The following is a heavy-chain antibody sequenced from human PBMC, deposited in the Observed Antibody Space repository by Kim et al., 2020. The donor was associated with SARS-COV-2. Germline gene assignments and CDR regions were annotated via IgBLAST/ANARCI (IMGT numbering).Heavy chain of an antibody. V-gene: IGHV3-23*03. D-gene: IGHD5-18*01. J-gene: IGHJ4*02. CDR2: IYSGGSST. CDR1: GFTFSSYA. CDR3: AKGPNTARAFFDY. Sequence: GGSLRLSCAASGFTFSSYAMSWVRQAPGKGLEWVSVIYSGGSSTYYADSVNGRFTISRDNSKNTLYLQMNSLRAEDTAVYYCAKGPNTARAFFDYWGQGTLVTVSS.